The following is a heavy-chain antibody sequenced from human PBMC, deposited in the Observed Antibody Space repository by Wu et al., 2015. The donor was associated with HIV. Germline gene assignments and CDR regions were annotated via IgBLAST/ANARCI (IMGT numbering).Heavy chain of an antibody. J-gene: IGHJ4*02. CDR3: ASYYGPGSSFDY. Sequence: QEQLLQSGAEVRKPGASVKVSCKASEYTFIGYYIHWVRQAPGQGLEWMGWINPNTGGTNYAQKFQGRVTMTRDTSISTAYMELNRLRSDDTAVYYCASYYGPGSSFDYWGQGTLVTVSS. CDR1: EYTFIGYY. CDR2: INPNTGGT. V-gene: IGHV1-2*02. D-gene: IGHD3-10*01.